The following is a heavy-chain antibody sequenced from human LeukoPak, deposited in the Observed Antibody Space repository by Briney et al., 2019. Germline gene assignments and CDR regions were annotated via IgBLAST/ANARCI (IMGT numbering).Heavy chain of an antibody. Sequence: GASVQASFQASGYPFTGYYMHWGRQAPGQGVEWMGWINPNSGGTNYAQKFQGRVTMTRDTSISTAYMELSRLRSDDTAVYYCARARYSTTKPYYYYIDFWGKGTTVTVSS. CDR2: INPNSGGT. CDR3: ARARYSTTKPYYYYIDF. J-gene: IGHJ6*03. D-gene: IGHD2/OR15-2a*01. CDR1: GYPFTGYY. V-gene: IGHV1-2*02.